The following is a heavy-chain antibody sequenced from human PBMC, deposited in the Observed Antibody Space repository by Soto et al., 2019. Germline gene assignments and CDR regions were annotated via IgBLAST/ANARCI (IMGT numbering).Heavy chain of an antibody. Sequence: QVQLVESGGGVVQPGRSLRLSCAASGFTFSSYAMHWVRQAPGKGLEWVAVISYDGSNKYYADSVKGRFTISRDNSKNSLYLQMNSLRAEDTAVYDCARQELAFDYWGQGTLVTVSS. J-gene: IGHJ4*02. D-gene: IGHD6-13*01. CDR2: ISYDGSNK. V-gene: IGHV3-30-3*01. CDR1: GFTFSSYA. CDR3: ARQELAFDY.